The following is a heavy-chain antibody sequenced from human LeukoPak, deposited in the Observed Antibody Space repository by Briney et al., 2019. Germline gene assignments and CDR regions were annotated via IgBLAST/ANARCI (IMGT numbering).Heavy chain of an antibody. V-gene: IGHV4-59*01. CDR2: VYYTGAT. D-gene: IGHD5-18*01. CDR1: GVSIGDYY. J-gene: IGHJ5*02. Sequence: SETLSLTCTVSGVSIGDYYWSWVRQTPGKGLEWIGFVYYTGATNYNPSLKSRCTISLATSKNQFSLSLNSVDAADTDVYFCAKCGNSYGTGYQFDPWSQGTLVTVSS. CDR3: AKCGNSYGTGYQFDP.